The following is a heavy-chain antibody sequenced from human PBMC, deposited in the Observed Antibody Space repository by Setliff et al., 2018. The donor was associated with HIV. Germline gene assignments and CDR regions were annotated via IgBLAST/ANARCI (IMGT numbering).Heavy chain of an antibody. CDR3: ARVDTAIYGMDV. CDR2: IYTSGST. D-gene: IGHD5-18*01. CDR1: GGSISSSSYY. V-gene: IGHV4-61*09. Sequence: PSETLSLTCTVSGGSISSSSYYWSWIRQPAGKGLEWIGHIYTSGSTNYNPSLKSRVTISVDTSKNQFSLKLSFVTAADTAVYYCARVDTAIYGMDVWGQGTTVTVSS. J-gene: IGHJ6*02.